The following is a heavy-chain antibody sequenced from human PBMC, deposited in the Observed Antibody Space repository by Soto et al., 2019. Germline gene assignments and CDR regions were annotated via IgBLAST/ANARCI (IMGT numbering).Heavy chain of an antibody. Sequence: ASVKVSCKASGYTFTSYYMHWVRQAPGQGLEWMGIINPSGGSTSYAQKFQGRVTMTRDTSTSTVYMELGSLRSEDTAVYYCAREATGYGMDVWGQGTTVTVSS. D-gene: IGHD1-26*01. CDR1: GYTFTSYY. CDR2: INPSGGST. V-gene: IGHV1-46*03. CDR3: AREATGYGMDV. J-gene: IGHJ6*02.